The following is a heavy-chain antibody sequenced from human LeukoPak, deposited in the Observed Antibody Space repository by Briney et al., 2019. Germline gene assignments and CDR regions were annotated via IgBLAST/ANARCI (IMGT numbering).Heavy chain of an antibody. CDR3: AKTPGYSSGWYPHFDY. D-gene: IGHD6-19*01. J-gene: IGHJ4*02. V-gene: IGHV3-9*01. CDR2: ISWNSGSI. Sequence: PGGSLRLSCAASGFTFDDYAMHWVRQAPGKGLEWVSGISWNSGSIGYADSVKGRFTISRDNSKNTLYLQMNSLRAEDTAVYYCAKTPGYSSGWYPHFDYWGQGTLVTVSS. CDR1: GFTFDDYA.